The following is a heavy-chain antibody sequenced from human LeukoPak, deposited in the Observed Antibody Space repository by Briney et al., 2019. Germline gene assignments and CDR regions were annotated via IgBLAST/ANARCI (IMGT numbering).Heavy chain of an antibody. J-gene: IGHJ5*02. CDR1: GYTFTIYG. CDR3: ARGSSSGCYEGDNWFDP. Sequence: AAVRVSYRASGYTFTIYGISGVRQARGQGGEGVGGISAYNGITNYAQKLQGRVTMTPDTSTSTAYMELRSLRSDDTAVYYCARGSSSGCYEGDNWFDPWGQGTLVTVSS. CDR2: ISAYNGIT. V-gene: IGHV1-18*01. D-gene: IGHD6-19*01.